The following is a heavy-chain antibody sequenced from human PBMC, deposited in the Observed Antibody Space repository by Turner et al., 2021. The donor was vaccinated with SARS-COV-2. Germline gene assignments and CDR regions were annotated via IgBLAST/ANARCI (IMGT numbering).Heavy chain of an antibody. CDR1: GFTFSSYA. J-gene: IGHJ4*02. CDR3: ARDSYLGGSGWPIDY. D-gene: IGHD6-19*01. Sequence: QVQLVESGGGVVQPGRSLRLSCAASGFTFSSYAMHWVRQAPGKGLEWVAVISYDGSNKYYADSVKGRFTISRDNSKNTLYLQMNSLRAEDTAVYYCARDSYLGGSGWPIDYWGQGTLLTVSS. CDR2: ISYDGSNK. V-gene: IGHV3-30-3*01.